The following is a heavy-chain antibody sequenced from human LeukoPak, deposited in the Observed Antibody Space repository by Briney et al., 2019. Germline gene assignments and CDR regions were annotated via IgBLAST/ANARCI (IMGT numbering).Heavy chain of an antibody. CDR1: GGSISSYY. CDR2: IYTSGST. J-gene: IGHJ3*02. D-gene: IGHD3-3*01. V-gene: IGHV4-4*07. CDR3: ARVSTIFGVVIGTPRDAFDI. Sequence: SETLSLTCTVSGGSISSYYWSWIRLPAGKGLEWIGRIYTSGSTNYNPSLKSRVTMSVDTSKNQFSLKLSSVTAADTAVYYCARVSTIFGVVIGTPRDAFDIWGQGTMVTVSS.